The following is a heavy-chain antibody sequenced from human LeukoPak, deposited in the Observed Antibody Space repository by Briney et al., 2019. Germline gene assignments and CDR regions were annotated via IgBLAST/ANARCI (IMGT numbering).Heavy chain of an antibody. CDR1: GFTVSSNY. D-gene: IGHD3-10*01. J-gene: IGHJ6*02. CDR2: IYSGGST. CDR3: ARDDRTMVRGVINCYYGMDV. V-gene: IGHV3-66*01. Sequence: PGGSLRLSCAASGFTVSSNYMSWVRQAPGKGLEWVSVIYSGGSTYYADSVKGRFTISRDNSKNTLYLQMNSLRAEDTAVYYCARDDRTMVRGVINCYYGMDVWGQGTTVTVSS.